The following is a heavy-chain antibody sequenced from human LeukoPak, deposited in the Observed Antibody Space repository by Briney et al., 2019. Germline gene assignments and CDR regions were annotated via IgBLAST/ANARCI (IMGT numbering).Heavy chain of an antibody. Sequence: GGSLRLSCAASGFTFSSYAMSWVRQAPGKGLEWVSAISGSGGGTYYADSVKGRFTISRDNSKNTLYLQMNSLRAEETAVYYCAKVYDSPSPFDYWGQGTLITVSS. CDR3: AKVYDSPSPFDY. CDR2: ISGSGGGT. J-gene: IGHJ4*02. CDR1: GFTFSSYA. V-gene: IGHV3-23*01. D-gene: IGHD3-22*01.